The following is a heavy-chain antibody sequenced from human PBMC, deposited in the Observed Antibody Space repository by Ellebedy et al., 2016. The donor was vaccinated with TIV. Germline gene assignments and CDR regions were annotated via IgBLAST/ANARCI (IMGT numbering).Heavy chain of an antibody. Sequence: PGGSLRLSCAASGFNFNTYSMNWVRQAPGKGLEWVSSITSSNSYIYYGQSVKGLFTVSRDNAKNSLYLQMDSLQVEDTAVYYCAREGDYSSAWGDLWGQGTLVTVSA. V-gene: IGHV3-21*06. CDR2: ITSSNSYI. CDR1: GFNFNTYS. CDR3: AREGDYSSAWGDL. D-gene: IGHD6-19*01. J-gene: IGHJ5*02.